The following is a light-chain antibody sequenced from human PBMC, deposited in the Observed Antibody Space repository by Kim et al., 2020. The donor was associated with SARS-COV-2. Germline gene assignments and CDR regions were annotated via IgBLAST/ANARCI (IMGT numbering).Light chain of an antibody. CDR1: SSDVGGYDY. V-gene: IGLV2-14*01. J-gene: IGLJ2*01. CDR3: SSYTISNAVIFGGVV. CDR2: DVN. Sequence: QSALTQPASVSGSPGQSITISCTGTSSDVGGYDYVSWYQQHPGKTPKLMIYDVNKRPSGVSNRFSGSKSGNTASLTISGLQAEDEADYYCSSYTISNAVIFGGVVFGGGTQLTVL.